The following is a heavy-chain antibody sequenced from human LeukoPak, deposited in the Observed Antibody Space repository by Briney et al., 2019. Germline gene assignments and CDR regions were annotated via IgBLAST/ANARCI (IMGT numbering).Heavy chain of an antibody. D-gene: IGHD2-15*01. CDR1: GFTFRNYA. V-gene: IGHV3-33*08. Sequence: GGSLRLSCAASGFTFRNYAVHWVRQAPGKGLEWVAVIWYDGSNKYYADSVKGRFTISRDNSKNTLYLQMNSLRAEDTAVYYCARGGIRYCSGGSCYEIDYWGQGTLVTVSS. J-gene: IGHJ4*02. CDR2: IWYDGSNK. CDR3: ARGGIRYCSGGSCYEIDY.